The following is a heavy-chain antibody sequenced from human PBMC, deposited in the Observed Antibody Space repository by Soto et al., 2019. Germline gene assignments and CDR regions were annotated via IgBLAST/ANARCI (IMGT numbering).Heavy chain of an antibody. J-gene: IGHJ4*02. CDR3: ARASYGDFDY. V-gene: IGHV4-34*01. CDR2: INHSGST. D-gene: IGHD4-17*01. Sequence: QVQLQQWGAGLLKPSETLSLTCAVYGGSFSGYYWSWIRQPPGKGLEWIGEINHSGSTNYNPSLKSRVTISVDTSKNQFSLNLNSVTAADTAVYCCARASYGDFDYWGQGTLVTVSS. CDR1: GGSFSGYY.